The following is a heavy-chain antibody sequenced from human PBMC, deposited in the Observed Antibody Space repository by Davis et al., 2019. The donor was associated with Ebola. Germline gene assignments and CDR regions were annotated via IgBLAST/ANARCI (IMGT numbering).Heavy chain of an antibody. CDR2: IYDSGST. CDR3: ARGHGYYYDSSGYRLDP. D-gene: IGHD3-22*01. Sequence: MPSETLSLTCTVSGDSISTYSWSWIRQPPGKGLEWIGYIYDSGSTYYNPSLKSRVTISVDTSKNQFSLKLSSVTAADTAVYYCARGHGYYYDSSGYRLDPWGQGTLVTVSS. CDR1: GDSISTYS. V-gene: IGHV4-59*12. J-gene: IGHJ5*02.